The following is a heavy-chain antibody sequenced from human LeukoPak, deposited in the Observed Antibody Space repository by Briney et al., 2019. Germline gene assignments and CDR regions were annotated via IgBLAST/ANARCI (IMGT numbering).Heavy chain of an antibody. CDR1: GGSISSYY. CDR2: IYYSGST. D-gene: IGHD6-19*01. Sequence: SETLSLTCTLSGGSISSYYWSWIRQPPGKGRECIGYIYYSGSTNYNPSLKSRVTISVDTSKNQFSLKLSSVTAADTAVYYCASRRREAVFDYWGQGTLVTVS. J-gene: IGHJ4*02. V-gene: IGHV4-59*08. CDR3: ASRRREAVFDY.